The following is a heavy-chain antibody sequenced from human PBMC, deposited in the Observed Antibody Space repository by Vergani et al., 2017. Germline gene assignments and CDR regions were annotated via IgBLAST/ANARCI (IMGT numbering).Heavy chain of an antibody. V-gene: IGHV4-4*02. CDR3: AREVVVVPAGGDWYFDL. CDR2: IYHSGST. Sequence: QVQLQESGPGLVKPSGTLSLTCAVSGGSISSSNWWSWVRQPPGKGLEWIGEIYHSGSTNYNPSLKSRVTISVDKSKNQFSLKLSSVTAADTAVYYCAREVVVVPAGGDWYFDLWGRGTLVTFSS. J-gene: IGHJ2*01. D-gene: IGHD2-2*01. CDR1: GGSISSSNW.